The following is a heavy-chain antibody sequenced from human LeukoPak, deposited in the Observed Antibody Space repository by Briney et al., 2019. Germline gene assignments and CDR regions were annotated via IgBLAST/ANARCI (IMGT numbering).Heavy chain of an antibody. CDR2: ISFDGSDK. Sequence: PGGSLRLSCAASGFTFSSYAMHWVRQAPGKGLEWVALISFDGSDKYYADSLKGRFTISRDNSKNTLYLQMNSLRPEDTAVYYCACRTRWPQVAIDYWGQGTLVTVSS. V-gene: IGHV3-30*14. J-gene: IGHJ4*02. D-gene: IGHD1-1*01. CDR1: GFTFSSYA. CDR3: ACRTRWPQVAIDY.